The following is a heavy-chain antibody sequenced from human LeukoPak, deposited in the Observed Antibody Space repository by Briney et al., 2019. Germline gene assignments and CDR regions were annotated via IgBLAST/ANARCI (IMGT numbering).Heavy chain of an antibody. V-gene: IGHV3-66*01. J-gene: IGHJ6*03. CDR1: GFTVSSKY. CDR3: ARVLRYCSGGNCYSGGLGYMDV. CDR2: IYSGGST. D-gene: IGHD2-15*01. Sequence: GGSLRLSCEVSGFTVSSKYLSWVRQAPGKGLEWVSLIYSGGSTYYADSVKGRFTISRDNSENTLYLQMNSLRAEDTAVYYCARVLRYCSGGNCYSGGLGYMDVWGKGTTVTISS.